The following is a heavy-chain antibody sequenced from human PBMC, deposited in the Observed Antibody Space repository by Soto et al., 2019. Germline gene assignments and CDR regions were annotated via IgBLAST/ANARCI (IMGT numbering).Heavy chain of an antibody. Sequence: GSLRLSCAASGFTFSSYAMSWVRQAPGKGLEWVSAISGSGGSTYYADSVKGRFTISRDNSKNTLYLQMNSLRAEDTAVYYCAKDGNFWSGYYGIQEYYYYGMDVWGQGTTVTVSS. CDR1: GFTFSSYA. CDR2: ISGSGGST. V-gene: IGHV3-23*01. J-gene: IGHJ6*02. CDR3: AKDGNFWSGYYGIQEYYYYGMDV. D-gene: IGHD3-3*01.